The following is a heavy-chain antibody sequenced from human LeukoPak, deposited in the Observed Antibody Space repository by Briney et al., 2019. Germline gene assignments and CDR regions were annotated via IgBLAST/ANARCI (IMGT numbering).Heavy chain of an antibody. J-gene: IGHJ2*01. CDR2: MNPNSGNT. CDR3: ARVFLELGPNWYFDL. V-gene: IGHV1-8*01. D-gene: IGHD1-7*01. CDR1: GYTFTSYD. Sequence: ASVKVSCKASGYTFTSYDINWVRQATGQGLEWMGWMNPNSGNTGYAQKFQGRVTMTRNTSISTAYMELSSLRSEDTAAYYCARVFLELGPNWYFDLWGRGTLVTVSS.